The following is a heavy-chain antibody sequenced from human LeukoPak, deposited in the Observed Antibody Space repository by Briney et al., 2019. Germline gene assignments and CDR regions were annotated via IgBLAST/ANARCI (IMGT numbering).Heavy chain of an antibody. CDR2: INPNSGGT. Sequence: ASVKVSCKASGGTFSSYAISWVRQAPGQGPEWMGWINPNSGGTNYAQKFQGRVTMTRDTSINTAYMELSRLRSDDTAVYYCARDDTAMVIYWGQGTLVTVSS. CDR1: GGTFSSYA. D-gene: IGHD5-18*01. J-gene: IGHJ4*02. V-gene: IGHV1-2*02. CDR3: ARDDTAMVIY.